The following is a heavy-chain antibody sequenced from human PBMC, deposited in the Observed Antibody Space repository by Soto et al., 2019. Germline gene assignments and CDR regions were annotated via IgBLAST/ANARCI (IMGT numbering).Heavy chain of an antibody. CDR1: GFTFSSYW. CDR2: INSDGSST. J-gene: IGHJ4*02. D-gene: IGHD2-15*01. CDR3: VRTSLVVAAATREDY. Sequence: EVQLVESGGGLVQPGGSLRLSCAASGFTFSSYWMHWVRQAPGKGLVWVSRINSDGSSTSYADSVKGRFTISRDNAKNTLYLQMRGLRAEETAVYYCVRTSLVVAAATREDYWGQGTLVTVSS. V-gene: IGHV3-74*01.